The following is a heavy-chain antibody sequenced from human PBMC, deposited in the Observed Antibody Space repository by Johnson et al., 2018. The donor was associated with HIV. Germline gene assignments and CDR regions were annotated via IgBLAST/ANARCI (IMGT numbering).Heavy chain of an antibody. J-gene: IGHJ3*02. D-gene: IGHD3-3*01. CDR2: VNPNGGST. CDR1: QFTFSSYY. CDR3: TTDLGLEWSEGNDAFDI. V-gene: IGHV3-25*04. Sequence: QLVESGGRVVRPGGSPRLSCAASQFTFSSYYMNCVRQAPGNGLELVGQVNPNGGSTYLIDSGKDRFNISRDNAKNTFHLQMNSLKTEDTGVYYCTTDLGLEWSEGNDAFDIWGQGTVVTVSS.